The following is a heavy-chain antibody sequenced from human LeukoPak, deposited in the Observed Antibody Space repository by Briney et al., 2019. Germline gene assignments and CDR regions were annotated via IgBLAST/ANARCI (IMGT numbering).Heavy chain of an antibody. J-gene: IGHJ3*02. CDR1: GFTFSSYW. CDR2: ISSSSSYI. Sequence: GSLRLSCVVSGFTFSSYWMHWVRQAPGKGLEWVSSISSSSSYIYYADSVKGRFTISRDNAKNSLYLQMNSLRAEDTAVYYCARVSGNDAFDIWGQGTMVTVSS. D-gene: IGHD3-10*01. V-gene: IGHV3-21*01. CDR3: ARVSGNDAFDI.